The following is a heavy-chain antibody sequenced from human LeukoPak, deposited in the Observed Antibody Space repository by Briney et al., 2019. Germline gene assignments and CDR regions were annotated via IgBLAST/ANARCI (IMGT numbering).Heavy chain of an antibody. J-gene: IGHJ4*02. CDR2: IHHIRST. D-gene: IGHD2-21*01. V-gene: IGHV4-38-2*02. CDR1: GYSISNGFY. CDR3: ARRSIGGLWWDY. Sequence: SETLSLTCNVSGYSISNGFYWGWIRQPPGKGLEWIANIHHIRSTYYNPSLESRVTMSVDTSKNQVSLKLRSVTAADTAVYYCARRSIGGLWWDYWGQGTLVTVSS.